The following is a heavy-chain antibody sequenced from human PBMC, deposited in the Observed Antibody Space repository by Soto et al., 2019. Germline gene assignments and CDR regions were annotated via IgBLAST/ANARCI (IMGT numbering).Heavy chain of an antibody. CDR2: ISSSSSYI. CDR1: GFTFSSYS. D-gene: IGHD4-17*01. Sequence: PVGSLRLSCAASGFTFSSYSMNWVRQAPGKGLEWVSSISSSSSYIYYADSVKGRFTISRDNAKNSLYLQMNSLRAEDTAVYYCARATYRKTTGGSDYYYYGMDVWGQGTTVTVSS. J-gene: IGHJ6*02. CDR3: ARATYRKTTGGSDYYYYGMDV. V-gene: IGHV3-21*01.